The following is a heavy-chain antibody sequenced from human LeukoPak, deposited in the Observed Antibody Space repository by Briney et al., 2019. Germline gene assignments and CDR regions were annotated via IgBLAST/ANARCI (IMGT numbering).Heavy chain of an antibody. CDR2: ISYDGSNK. D-gene: IGHD3-22*01. Sequence: PGRSLRLSCAASGFTFSSYGMHWVRQAPGKGLEWVAVISYDGSNKYYADSVKGRFTISRDNSKSTLYLQMNSLRAEDTAVYYCAKGDDSSGYIMILDYWGQGTLVTVSS. J-gene: IGHJ4*02. CDR3: AKGDDSSGYIMILDY. V-gene: IGHV3-30*18. CDR1: GFTFSSYG.